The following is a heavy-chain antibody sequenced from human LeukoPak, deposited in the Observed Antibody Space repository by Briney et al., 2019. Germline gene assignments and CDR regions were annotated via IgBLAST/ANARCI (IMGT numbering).Heavy chain of an antibody. CDR2: ISYDGSNT. D-gene: IGHD1-20*01. J-gene: IGHJ4*02. Sequence: GRSLRLSCAASGFTFRSYGIHWVRQAPGKGLEWVAVISYDGSNTYYADSVKGRFTISRDNSKNTLYLQMNSLRVADTAIYYCADLSGTLQHLPIWGQGTLVTVSS. CDR1: GFTFRSYG. CDR3: ADLSGTLQHLPI. V-gene: IGHV3-30*03.